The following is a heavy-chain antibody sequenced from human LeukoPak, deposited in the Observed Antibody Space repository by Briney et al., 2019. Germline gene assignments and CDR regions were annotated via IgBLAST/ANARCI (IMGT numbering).Heavy chain of an antibody. CDR3: ARGGSSGYYNHFDY. Sequence: PGGSLRLSCAASGFTFSSYAMSWVRQAPWKGVHGVATISGGGGSKYYADSVKGRFTISIDNSKNTLYLQMNSLGDEDTAVYYCARGGSSGYYNHFDYWGQGTLVTVSS. J-gene: IGHJ4*02. D-gene: IGHD3-22*01. V-gene: IGHV3-23*01. CDR1: GFTFSSYA. CDR2: ISGGGGSK.